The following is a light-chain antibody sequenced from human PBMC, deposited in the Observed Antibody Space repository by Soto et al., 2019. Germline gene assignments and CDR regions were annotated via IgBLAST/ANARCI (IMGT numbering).Light chain of an antibody. Sequence: DIQMTQSPSTLSASPGDRVTITCRASRSIKNWLAWYQQKPGKAPDLLIFETSSTKSGVPSRFSGSGSETEVTLTISSLQPDDFATYYCQQYHSSPYTFGQGTKLEIK. J-gene: IGKJ2*01. CDR2: ETS. CDR3: QQYHSSPYT. V-gene: IGKV1-5*03. CDR1: RSIKNW.